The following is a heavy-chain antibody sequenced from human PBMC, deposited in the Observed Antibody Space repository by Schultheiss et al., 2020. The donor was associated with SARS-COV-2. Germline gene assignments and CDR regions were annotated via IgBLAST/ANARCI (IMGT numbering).Heavy chain of an antibody. J-gene: IGHJ4*02. CDR3: ARQVGVTHFDY. Sequence: SETLSLTCAVSGGSISSGGYSWSWIRQPPGKGLEWIGYIYHSGSTNYNPSLKSRVTMSLDTSRNQFSLTLNSMTAADTAVYYCARQVGVTHFDYWGQGTLVTVSS. CDR1: GGSISSGGYS. V-gene: IGHV4-30-2*01. CDR2: IYHSGST. D-gene: IGHD1-26*01.